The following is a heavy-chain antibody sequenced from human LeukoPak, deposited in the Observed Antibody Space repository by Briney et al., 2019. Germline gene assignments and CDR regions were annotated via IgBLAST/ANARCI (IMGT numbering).Heavy chain of an antibody. D-gene: IGHD2-21*01. CDR2: IQQGGNAK. J-gene: IGHJ4*02. CDR3: ARVRGDYYFDY. CDR1: GFTFSSYG. Sequence: PGGSLRLSCAASGFTFSSYGMHWVRQAPGKGLEWVANIQQGGNAKDYVDSVKGRFTISRDNAKNSLYLQMNSLRAEDTAVCYCARVRGDYYFDYWGQGTLVTVSS. V-gene: IGHV3-7*01.